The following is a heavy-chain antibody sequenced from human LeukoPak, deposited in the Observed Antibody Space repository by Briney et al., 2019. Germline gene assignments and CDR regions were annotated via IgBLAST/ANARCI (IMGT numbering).Heavy chain of an antibody. CDR1: GGTFSSYA. Sequence: SVKVSCKASGGTFSSYAISWVRQAPGQGLKWMGGIIPIFGTANYAQKFQGRVTITADESTSTAYMKLSSLRSEDTAVYYCARGPYSGSYFYGHYYYGMDVWGQGTTVTVSS. D-gene: IGHD1-26*01. J-gene: IGHJ6*02. CDR3: ARGPYSGSYFYGHYYYGMDV. CDR2: IIPIFGTA. V-gene: IGHV1-69*01.